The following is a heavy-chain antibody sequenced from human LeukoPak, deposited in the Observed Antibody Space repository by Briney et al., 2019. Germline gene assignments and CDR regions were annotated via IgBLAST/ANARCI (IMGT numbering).Heavy chain of an antibody. CDR2: ISAYNGNT. CDR1: GYTFTSYG. CDR3: AKDGGCSSTTCYSPYYFDY. V-gene: IGHV1-18*01. Sequence: GASVKVSCKASGYTFTSYGISWVRQAPGQGLEWMGWISAYNGNTNYAQKLQGRVTMTTDTSTSTAYMELRSLRAEDTAVYYCAKDGGCSSTTCYSPYYFDYWGQGTLVTVSS. D-gene: IGHD2-2*01. J-gene: IGHJ4*02.